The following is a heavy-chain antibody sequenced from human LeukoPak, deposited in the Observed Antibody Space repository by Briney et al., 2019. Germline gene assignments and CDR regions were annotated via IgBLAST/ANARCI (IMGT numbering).Heavy chain of an antibody. Sequence: PGGSLRLSCAASGFTFSNAWMSWVRQAPGKGLEWVGRIKSKTDGGTTDYAAPVKGRFTISRDDSKNTLYLQMNSLKTEDTAVYYCTTDTLDSSGYYRYWGQGTLVTVSS. CDR3: TTDTLDSSGYYRY. J-gene: IGHJ4*02. CDR2: IKSKTDGGTT. D-gene: IGHD3-22*01. CDR1: GFTFSNAW. V-gene: IGHV3-15*01.